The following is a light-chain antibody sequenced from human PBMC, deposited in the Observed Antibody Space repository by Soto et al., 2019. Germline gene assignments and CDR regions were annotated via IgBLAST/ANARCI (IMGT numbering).Light chain of an antibody. CDR3: QQYTNWPYT. V-gene: IGKV3-15*01. J-gene: IGKJ2*01. CDR2: GTS. Sequence: EIVMTQSPATLSVSPGEIASLSCGASQSVGSNLAWYQQTAGQAPRLLIYGTSTRATGIPARFSGSGSGTEFTLTISSLQSEDFAVYSCQQYTNWPYTFGQGTKLEIK. CDR1: QSVGSN.